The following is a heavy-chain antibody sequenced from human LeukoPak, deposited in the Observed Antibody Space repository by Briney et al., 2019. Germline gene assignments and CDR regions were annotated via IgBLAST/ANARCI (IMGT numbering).Heavy chain of an antibody. J-gene: IGHJ4*02. V-gene: IGHV4-39*01. D-gene: IGHD4-17*01. CDR1: GGSISSGGYY. Sequence: SQTLSLTCTVSGGSISSGGYYWSWIRQPPGKGLEWIGSIYYSGSTYYNPSLKSRVTISVDTSKNQFSLKLSSVTAADTAVYYCARLRFTVTIYYFDYWGQGTLVTVSS. CDR2: IYYSGST. CDR3: ARLRFTVTIYYFDY.